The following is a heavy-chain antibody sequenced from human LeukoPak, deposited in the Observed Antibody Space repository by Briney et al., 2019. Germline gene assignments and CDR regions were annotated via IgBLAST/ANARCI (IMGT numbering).Heavy chain of an antibody. Sequence: SETLSLTCTVSGGSISSYYWSWIRQPPGKGLEWSGYIYYSGSTNYNPSLKSRVTISVDTSKNQFSLKLRSVTAADTAVYYCAREGGSYYPHYYFDYWGQGTLVTVSS. CDR3: AREGGSYYPHYYFDY. D-gene: IGHD1-26*01. CDR2: IYYSGST. J-gene: IGHJ4*02. V-gene: IGHV4-59*01. CDR1: GGSISSYY.